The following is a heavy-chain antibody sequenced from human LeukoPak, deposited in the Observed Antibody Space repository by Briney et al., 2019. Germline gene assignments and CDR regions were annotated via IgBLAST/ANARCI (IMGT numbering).Heavy chain of an antibody. D-gene: IGHD6-19*01. Sequence: PGGSLGLSCAASGFTFSSCAMTWVRQAPGKGLEWVSGISGSGGSTYYADSVKGRFTISRDNSKNTLYLQMNSLRAEDTAVYYCAKGSYSSGWYESDYWGQGTLVTVSS. CDR1: GFTFSSCA. CDR2: ISGSGGST. V-gene: IGHV3-23*01. J-gene: IGHJ4*02. CDR3: AKGSYSSGWYESDY.